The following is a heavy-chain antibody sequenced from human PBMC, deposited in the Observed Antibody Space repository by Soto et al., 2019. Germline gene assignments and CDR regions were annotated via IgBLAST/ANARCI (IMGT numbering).Heavy chain of an antibody. CDR1: GFTFGSYA. J-gene: IGHJ4*02. Sequence: QVQLVESGGGVVQPGRSLRLSCAASGFTFGSYAMHWVRQAPGKGLEWVAVISYDGSNKYYADSVKGRFTISRDNSKNTLYLQMNSLRAEDTAVYYCARHQGGDYYGSGSYSNFDHWGQGTLITVSS. CDR3: ARHQGGDYYGSGSYSNFDH. D-gene: IGHD3-10*01. V-gene: IGHV3-30-3*01. CDR2: ISYDGSNK.